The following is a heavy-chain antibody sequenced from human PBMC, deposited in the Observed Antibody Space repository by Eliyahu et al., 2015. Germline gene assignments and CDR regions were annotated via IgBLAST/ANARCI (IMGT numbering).Heavy chain of an antibody. V-gene: IGHV3-72*01. CDR1: GFIFXDXY. CDR3: GRDPMDRGNHYLMDV. CDR2: IRKRSDSYTT. D-gene: IGHD1-14*01. Sequence: EVQLVESGGGLVQPGGSLRLSCAASGFIFXDXYMDWVRQAPGKGLEWIGRIRKRSDSYTTVYAASVQGRFTISRDDSKNSLYLQMNSLETEDTGVYFCGRDPMDRGNHYLMDVWGQGTTVTVSS. J-gene: IGHJ6*02.